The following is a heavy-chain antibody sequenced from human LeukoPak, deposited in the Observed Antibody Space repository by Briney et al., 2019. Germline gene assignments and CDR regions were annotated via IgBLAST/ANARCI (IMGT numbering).Heavy chain of an antibody. Sequence: PGGSLRLSCAASGYTFSSYWMHWVRHAPGKGLVWVSRINSDGSSTSYADSVKVRFTISRDNAKNTLYLQMNSLRAEDTAVYYCARDVIPHYYGSGSYYNAYNWFDPWGQGTLVTVSS. CDR1: GYTFSSYW. CDR3: ARDVIPHYYGSGSYYNAYNWFDP. J-gene: IGHJ5*02. D-gene: IGHD3-10*01. CDR2: INSDGSST. V-gene: IGHV3-74*01.